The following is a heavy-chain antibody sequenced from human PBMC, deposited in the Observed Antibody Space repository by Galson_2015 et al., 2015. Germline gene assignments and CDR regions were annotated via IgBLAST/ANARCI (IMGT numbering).Heavy chain of an antibody. CDR3: ARGDNYGDY. Sequence: SLRLSCAASGFTFSTYNINWVRQAPGKGLEWVSYISSSTTTIYYADSVKGRFTISRDNAKNSLYLQMNSLRDEDTAVYYCARGDNYGDYWGQGTLVTVSS. V-gene: IGHV3-48*02. D-gene: IGHD2-15*01. CDR2: ISSSTTTI. CDR1: GFTFSTYN. J-gene: IGHJ4*02.